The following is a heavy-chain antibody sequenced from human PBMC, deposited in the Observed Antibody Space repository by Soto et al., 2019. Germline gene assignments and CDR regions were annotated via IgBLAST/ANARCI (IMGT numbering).Heavy chain of an antibody. D-gene: IGHD3-22*01. J-gene: IGHJ6*02. CDR1: GGTFSSYA. CDR2: IIPIFGTA. V-gene: IGHV1-69*13. CDR3: ARPYYYDSIEYGMDV. Sequence: SVKVSCKASGGTFSSYAISWVRQAPGQGLEWMGGIIPIFGTANYAQKFQGRVTITADESTSTAYMELSSLRSEDTAVYYCARPYYYDSIEYGMDVWGQGTTVTVSS.